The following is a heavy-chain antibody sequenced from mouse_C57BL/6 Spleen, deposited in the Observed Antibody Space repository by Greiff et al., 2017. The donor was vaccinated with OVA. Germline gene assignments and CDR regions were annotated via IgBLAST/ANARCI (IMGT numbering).Heavy chain of an antibody. V-gene: IGHV1-69*01. CDR1: GYTFTSYW. D-gene: IGHD1-1*01. J-gene: IGHJ2*01. CDR2: IDPSDSYT. Sequence: QVQLQPPWAELVMPGASVKLSCKASGYTFTSYWMHWVKQRPGQGLEWIGEIDPSDSYTNYNQKFKGKSTLTVDKSSSTAYMQLSSLTSEDSAVYYCARGDYYGSLDYWGQGTTLTVSS. CDR3: ARGDYYGSLDY.